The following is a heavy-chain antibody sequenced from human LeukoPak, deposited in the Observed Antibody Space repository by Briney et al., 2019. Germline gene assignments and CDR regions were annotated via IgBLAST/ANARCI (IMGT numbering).Heavy chain of an antibody. D-gene: IGHD2-21*02. CDR2: IYTSGST. CDR1: GGSISSYY. J-gene: IGHJ3*02. V-gene: IGHV4-4*07. CDR3: AREPNNCGGDCYGAAFDI. Sequence: SETLPLTCTVSGGSISSYYWSWIRQPAGKGLEWIGRIYTSGSTNYNPSLKSRVTMSVDTSKNQFSLKLSSVTAADTAVYYCAREPNNCGGDCYGAAFDIWGQGTMVTVSS.